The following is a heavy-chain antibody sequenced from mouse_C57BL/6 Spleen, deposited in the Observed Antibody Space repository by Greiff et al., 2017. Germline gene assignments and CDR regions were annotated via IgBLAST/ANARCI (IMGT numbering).Heavy chain of an antibody. CDR1: GFTFSDYY. Sequence: EVQRVESEGGLVQPGSSMKLSCTASGFTFSDYYMAWVRQVPEKGLEWVANINYDGSSTYYLDSLKSRFIISRDNAKNMLYLQMSSLKSEDTATYYCAREPDYYGSSYFDYWGQGTTLTVSS. CDR3: AREPDYYGSSYFDY. D-gene: IGHD1-1*01. J-gene: IGHJ2*01. V-gene: IGHV5-16*01. CDR2: INYDGSST.